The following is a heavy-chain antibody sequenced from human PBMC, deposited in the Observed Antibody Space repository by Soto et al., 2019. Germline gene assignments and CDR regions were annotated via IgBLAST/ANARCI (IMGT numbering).Heavy chain of an antibody. CDR2: FDPEDGET. CDR1: GYTLTELS. V-gene: IGHV1-24*01. J-gene: IGHJ4*02. D-gene: IGHD3-10*01. CDR3: ATALWFGDESSYYFDY. Sequence: GASVKVSCKVSGYTLTELSMHWVRQAPGKGLEWMGGFDPEDGETIYAQKFQGRVTMTEDTSTDTAYMELSSLRSEDTAVYYCATALWFGDESSYYFDYWGQGTLVTVSS.